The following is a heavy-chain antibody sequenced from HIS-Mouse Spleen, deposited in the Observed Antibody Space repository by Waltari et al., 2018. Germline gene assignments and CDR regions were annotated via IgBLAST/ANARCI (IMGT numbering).Heavy chain of an antibody. J-gene: IGHJ2*01. Sequence: QLQLQESGPGLVKPSETLSLTCTVSGGSISSIRYYSGWFRHPPGKGLEWIGSIYYSGSTYYNPSLKSRVTISVDTSKNQFSLKLSSVTAADTAVYYCAREIPYSSSWYDWYFDLWGRGTLVTVSS. CDR2: IYYSGST. CDR3: AREIPYSSSWYDWYFDL. D-gene: IGHD6-13*01. CDR1: GGSISSIRYY. V-gene: IGHV4-39*07.